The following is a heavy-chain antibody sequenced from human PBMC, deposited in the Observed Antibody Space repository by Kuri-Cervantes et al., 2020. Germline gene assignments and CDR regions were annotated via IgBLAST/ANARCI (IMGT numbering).Heavy chain of an antibody. CDR2: ISSSSSYI. CDR3: ARDGGRGGYYNYYYYYGMDV. J-gene: IGHJ6*02. Sequence: GESLKISCAASGFTFSSYSMNWVRQAPGKGLEWVSSISSSSSYIYYADSVKGRFTISRDNAKNSLYLQMNSLRAEDTAVYYCARDGGRGGYYNYYYYYGMDVWGQGTTVTVSS. CDR1: GFTFSSYS. D-gene: IGHD3-22*01. V-gene: IGHV3-21*01.